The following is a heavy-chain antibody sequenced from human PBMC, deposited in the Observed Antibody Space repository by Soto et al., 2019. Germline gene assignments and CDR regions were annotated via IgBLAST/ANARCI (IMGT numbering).Heavy chain of an antibody. CDR2: INPNSGDT. CDR3: AKGGAIVAAGTRVYLYNARGV. CDR1: GYTFTGYY. V-gene: IGHV1-2*02. J-gene: IGHJ6*02. D-gene: IGHD1-26*01. Sequence: ASVKVSCKASGYTFTGYYVHWVRQAPGQGLEWMGWINPNSGDTYLAQRFQGRVTMNRDTSIGTAYMELRGLTSDDTAEYYCAKGGAIVAAGTRVYLYNARGVRGQRTTVTVCS.